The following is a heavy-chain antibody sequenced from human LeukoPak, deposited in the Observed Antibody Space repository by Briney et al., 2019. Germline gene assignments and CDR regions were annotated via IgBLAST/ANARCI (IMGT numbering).Heavy chain of an antibody. CDR1: GFTFSNYG. CDR3: ARSKPFDF. Sequence: GGSLRLSCAASGFTFSNYGMNWVRQAPGKGLEWISYISSSSSLIYYADSVKGRFTISRDNAKNSLYLQMNSLRDEDTAVYYCARSKPFDFWGQGTLVTVSS. CDR2: ISSSSSLI. D-gene: IGHD4-11*01. J-gene: IGHJ4*02. V-gene: IGHV3-48*02.